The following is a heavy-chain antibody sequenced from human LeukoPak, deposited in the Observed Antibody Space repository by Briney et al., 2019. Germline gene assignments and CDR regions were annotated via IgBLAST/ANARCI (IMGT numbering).Heavy chain of an antibody. CDR1: GGSFSGYY. Sequence: SETLSLTCAVYGGSFSGYYWSWIRQPPGKGLEWIGEINHSGSTNYNPSLKSRVTISVDTSKNQFSLKLSSVTAADTAVYYCARLRYYYGSGCYYNHYYYGMDVWGKGTTVTVSS. D-gene: IGHD3-10*01. CDR3: ARLRYYYGSGCYYNHYYYGMDV. J-gene: IGHJ6*04. CDR2: INHSGST. V-gene: IGHV4-34*01.